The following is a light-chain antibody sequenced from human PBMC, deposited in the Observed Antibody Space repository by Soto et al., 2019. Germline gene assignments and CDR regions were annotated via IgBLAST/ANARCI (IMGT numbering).Light chain of an antibody. V-gene: IGLV6-57*01. CDR3: QSYDSDTVI. CDR2: EDN. Sequence: LTQPHSVSESPGKTVTISCTRSSGSIASHYVQWYQQRPGSSPSIVIYEDNQRPSGVPDRFSGSIDSSSSSASLTISGLKSEDEADYYCQSYDSDTVIFGGGTKLTVL. J-gene: IGLJ2*01. CDR1: SGSIASHY.